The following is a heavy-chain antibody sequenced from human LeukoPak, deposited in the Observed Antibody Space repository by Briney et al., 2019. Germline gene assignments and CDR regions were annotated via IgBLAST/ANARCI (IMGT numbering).Heavy chain of an antibody. D-gene: IGHD1-26*01. Sequence: PGGSLRLSCAASGFTFSSYSMNWVRQAPGKGLEWVSYISYSSTTIYYADSVKGRFTISRDNAKNSLYLQMNSLRAEDTAAYYCTRDLGATAYFGQGTLVTVSS. J-gene: IGHJ4*02. CDR2: ISYSSTTI. CDR3: TRDLGATAY. V-gene: IGHV3-48*01. CDR1: GFTFSSYS.